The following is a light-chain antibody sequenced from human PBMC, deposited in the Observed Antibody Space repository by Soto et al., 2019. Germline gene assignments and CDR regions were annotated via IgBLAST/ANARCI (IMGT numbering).Light chain of an antibody. J-gene: IGKJ3*01. V-gene: IGKV1-39*01. Sequence: DMQMTQSPSSLSASVGDRVSITCRSSQNISNYLHWYQQRPGKAPKLLIYAASNLRSGVPSRFSGSGSRTDLTLTISSLQSEDFATYYCQQSYSIPRLTFGPGTRVEIK. CDR2: AAS. CDR3: QQSYSIPRLT. CDR1: QNISNY.